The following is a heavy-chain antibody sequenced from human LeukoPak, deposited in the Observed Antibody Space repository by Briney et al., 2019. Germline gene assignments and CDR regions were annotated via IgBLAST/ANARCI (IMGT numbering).Heavy chain of an antibody. V-gene: IGHV1-2*02. CDR3: ARTFYDTLDSDAFDF. CDR2: INPDSGGT. Sequence: PLASVKVSCKASGYTFTGYYMHWVRQAPGQGLEWMGWINPDSGGTNNAQKFQGRVTMTRDTSISTAYMELSRLRSDDTAVYYCARTFYDTLDSDAFDFWGQGTMVIVSS. D-gene: IGHD2/OR15-2a*01. CDR1: GYTFTGYY. J-gene: IGHJ3*01.